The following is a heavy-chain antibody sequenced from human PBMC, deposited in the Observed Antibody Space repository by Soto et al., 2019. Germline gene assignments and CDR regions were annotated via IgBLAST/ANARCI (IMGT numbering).Heavy chain of an antibody. J-gene: IGHJ4*02. CDR1: LGSISSGGYT. CDR3: ARMVVSAFYFDQ. D-gene: IGHD3-10*01. Sequence: QLQLRESGSGLVKPSQTVSLTCSVSLGSISSGGYTWSWIRQPPGKGLEWLAYIYQSGSTYYNPSLKSRVSMSVDRFKNQFSLHLTSATAADTAVYYCARMVVSAFYFDQWGQGTLVTVSS. V-gene: IGHV4-30-2*01. CDR2: IYQSGST.